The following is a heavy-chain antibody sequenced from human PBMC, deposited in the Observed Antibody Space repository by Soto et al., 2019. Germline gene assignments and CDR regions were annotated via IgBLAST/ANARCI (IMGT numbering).Heavy chain of an antibody. CDR2: IYYSGST. Sequence: SETLSLTCTVSGGSISSYYWSWIRQPPGKGLEWIGYIYYSGSTNYNPSLKSRVTISVDTSKNQFSLKLSSVTAADTAVYYCARGLYGGNWYFDLWGRGTLVTVSS. CDR3: ARGLYGGNWYFDL. CDR1: GGSISSYY. J-gene: IGHJ2*01. D-gene: IGHD4-17*01. V-gene: IGHV4-59*01.